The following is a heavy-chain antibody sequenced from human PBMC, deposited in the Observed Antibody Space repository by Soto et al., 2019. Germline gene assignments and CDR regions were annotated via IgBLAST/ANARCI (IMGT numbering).Heavy chain of an antibody. Sequence: QVQLVESGGGVVQPGRSLRLSCAASGFTFSSYGMHWVRQAPGKGLEWVAVISYDGRNKNYADSVKGRFTISRDNSKNTLYLQMNSLRAEDTAVYYCAKDRGLELTTRFFDYWGQGTLVTVSS. CDR2: ISYDGRNK. J-gene: IGHJ4*02. CDR1: GFTFSSYG. D-gene: IGHD4-17*01. V-gene: IGHV3-30*18. CDR3: AKDRGLELTTRFFDY.